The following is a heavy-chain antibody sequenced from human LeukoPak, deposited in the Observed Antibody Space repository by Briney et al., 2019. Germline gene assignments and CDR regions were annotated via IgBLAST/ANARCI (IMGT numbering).Heavy chain of an antibody. J-gene: IGHJ3*02. Sequence: PSETLSLTCTVSGGSISSSSYYWGWIRQPPGKGLEWIGSIYYSGSTYYNPSLKSRVTISVDTSKNQFSLKLSSVTAADTAGYYCARLPKMVRGVKGAFDIWGQGTMVTVSS. CDR3: ARLPKMVRGVKGAFDI. D-gene: IGHD3-10*01. V-gene: IGHV4-39*01. CDR2: IYYSGST. CDR1: GGSISSSSYY.